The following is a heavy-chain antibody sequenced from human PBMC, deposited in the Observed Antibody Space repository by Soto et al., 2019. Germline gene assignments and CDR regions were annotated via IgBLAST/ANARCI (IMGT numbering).Heavy chain of an antibody. D-gene: IGHD4-17*01. V-gene: IGHV3-9*01. J-gene: IGHJ4*02. CDR1: GFRFDDYG. CDR3: VKDALTTVAYYFDY. Sequence: GGSLRLSCEVSGFRFDDYGMHWVRQAPGKGLEWIAGISRDSRSISYGASMKGRFTISRDNAKNSLYLQLNSLRADDTAFYYCVKDALTTVAYYFDYWGQGALVTVSS. CDR2: ISRDSRSI.